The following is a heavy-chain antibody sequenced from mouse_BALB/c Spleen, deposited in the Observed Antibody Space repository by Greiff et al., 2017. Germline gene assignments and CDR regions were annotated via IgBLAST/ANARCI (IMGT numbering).Heavy chain of an antibody. Sequence: QVTLKESGPGILQPSQTLSLTCSFSGFSLSTSGMGVSWIRQPSGKGLEWLAHIYWDDDKRYNPSLKSRLTISKDTSSNQVFLKITSVDTADTATYYCARYGNYYAMDYWGQGTSVTVSS. V-gene: IGHV8-12*01. CDR1: GFSLSTSGMG. J-gene: IGHJ4*01. CDR2: IYWDDDK. CDR3: ARYGNYYAMDY. D-gene: IGHD2-1*01.